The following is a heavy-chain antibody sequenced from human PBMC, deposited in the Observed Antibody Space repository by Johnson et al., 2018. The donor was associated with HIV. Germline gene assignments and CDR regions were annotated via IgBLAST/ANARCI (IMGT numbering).Heavy chain of an antibody. CDR1: GFSFSGYG. CDR2: ISHDGSAE. J-gene: IGHJ3*02. V-gene: IGHV3-30*18. D-gene: IGHD5/OR15-5a*01. CDR3: VKDFLVCRPSEHDAFDI. Sequence: QVQLVESGGGVVQPGRSLRLSCAASGFSFSGYGMHWVRQALGKGLEWVAVISHDGSAEYYADSVKGRFTISRDNTKNILHLQMNSLGPEDTAIYYCVKDFLVCRPSEHDAFDIWGQGTMVTVSS.